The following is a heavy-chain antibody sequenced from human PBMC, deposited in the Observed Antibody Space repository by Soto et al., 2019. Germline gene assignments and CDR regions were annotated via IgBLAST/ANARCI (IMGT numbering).Heavy chain of an antibody. Sequence: EVQLLESGGGLVQPGGSLRLSCAASGFIFSSYAMSWVRQAPGKGLEWVSAISGSGTTAYYADSVKGRFTFSRDNSKQNMYLQMNSLRAEDTAVYYCAKTTDGWFSAFEIWGQGTMVTVSS. J-gene: IGHJ3*02. CDR2: ISGSGTTA. CDR1: GFIFSSYA. D-gene: IGHD6-19*01. CDR3: AKTTDGWFSAFEI. V-gene: IGHV3-23*01.